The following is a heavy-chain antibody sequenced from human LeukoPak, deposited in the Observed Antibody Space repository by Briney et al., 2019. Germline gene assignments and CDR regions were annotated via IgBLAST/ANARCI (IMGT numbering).Heavy chain of an antibody. CDR2: ISYDGSNK. J-gene: IGHJ4*02. Sequence: PGGSLRLSCAASGFTFSSYAMHWVRQAPGKGLEWVAVISYDGSNKYYADSVKGRFTISRDNSKNTLYLQMNSLRAEDTAVYYCARDHRPVSAAAGPFDYWGQGTLVTVSS. V-gene: IGHV3-30-3*01. CDR3: ARDHRPVSAAAGPFDY. CDR1: GFTFSSYA. D-gene: IGHD6-13*01.